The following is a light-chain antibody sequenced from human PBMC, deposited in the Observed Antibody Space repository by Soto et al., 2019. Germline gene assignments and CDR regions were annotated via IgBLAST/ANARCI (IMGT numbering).Light chain of an antibody. CDR3: ASYTSARIRV. Sequence: QSALTQPASVSASPGQSITNSCTGTSSDIGAYNSVSWYQQHPGKAPQLMIYDVSYRPSGISSRFSGSKSGNTASLTISGLQADDDADYYCASYTSARIRVFGGGTKLTVL. CDR1: SSDIGAYNS. CDR2: DVS. V-gene: IGLV2-14*03. J-gene: IGLJ2*01.